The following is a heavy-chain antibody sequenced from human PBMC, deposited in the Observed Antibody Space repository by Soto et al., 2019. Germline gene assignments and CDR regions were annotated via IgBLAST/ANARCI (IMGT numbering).Heavy chain of an antibody. CDR1: GGTFSSYT. CDR2: IIPILGIA. Sequence: QVQLVQSGAEVKKPGSSVKVSCKASGGTFSSYTISWVRQAPGQGLEWMGRIIPILGIANYAQKFQGRVTITADKSTSTAYMELSSLRSEDTAVYYCARDWRFGGVIVNSGVWGQGTTVTVSS. CDR3: ARDWRFGGVIVNSGV. J-gene: IGHJ6*02. D-gene: IGHD3-16*02. V-gene: IGHV1-69*08.